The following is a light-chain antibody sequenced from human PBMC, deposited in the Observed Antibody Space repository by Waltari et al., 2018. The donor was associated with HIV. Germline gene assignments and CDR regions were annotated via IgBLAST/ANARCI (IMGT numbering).Light chain of an antibody. CDR1: QSVSSSY. Sequence: EIVLTQSPGTLSLSPGERATLSCRASQSVSSSYLAWYQQKSGQAPRLLIYGASSRATGIPDRFSGSGSGTDFTLNSNRLEPEDFAVYYCQQYGDSPPWTFGQGTKVEIK. V-gene: IGKV3-20*01. CDR3: QQYGDSPPWT. CDR2: GAS. J-gene: IGKJ1*01.